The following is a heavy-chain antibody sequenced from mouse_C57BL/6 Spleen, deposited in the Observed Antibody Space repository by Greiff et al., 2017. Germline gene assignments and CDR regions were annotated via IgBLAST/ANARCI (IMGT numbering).Heavy chain of an antibody. CDR1: GYTFTSYD. CDR2: IFPRDTTT. J-gene: IGHJ3*01. V-gene: IGHV1-85*01. D-gene: IGHD2-2*01. CDR3: ARWCDGDDGAY. Sequence: VQLQQSGPELVKPGASVKLSCKASGYTFTSYDIDWVTQRPGQGLEWIGWIFPRDTTTKYNAKFKGKATLTADTSSTTTYMELHSLTSEDSAVYFCARWCDGDDGAYWGQGTLVTVSA.